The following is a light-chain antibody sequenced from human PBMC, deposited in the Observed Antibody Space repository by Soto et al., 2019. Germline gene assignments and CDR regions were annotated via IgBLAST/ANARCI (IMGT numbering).Light chain of an antibody. CDR1: QGISDY. Sequence: DIQMTQSPSSLSASVGDRVTITCRASQGISDYLAWYQQKPGKVPKLLIYAASTLQSGVPSRLSGSGSGTEFTLTISSLQPDDFATYYCQQYNSYSTFGQGTKVDIK. CDR3: QQYNSYST. J-gene: IGKJ1*01. V-gene: IGKV1-27*01. CDR2: AAS.